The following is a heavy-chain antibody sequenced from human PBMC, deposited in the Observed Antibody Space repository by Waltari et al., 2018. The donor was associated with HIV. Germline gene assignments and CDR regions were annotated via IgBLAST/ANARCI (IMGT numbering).Heavy chain of an antibody. D-gene: IGHD3-10*01. CDR1: GYSISSGYF. V-gene: IGHV4-38-2*02. J-gene: IGHJ5*02. CDR3: AREWGTLMVAWFDP. Sequence: QVQLQESGPGLVKPSETLSLTCAVSGYSISSGYFRGWNRQPPGKALGWIGSMFHNGSTTYNPSLKSRGPISVDTSKNQFSLKLSSVSPADAAIYYSAREWGTLMVAWFDPGGQGTLVTVSS. CDR2: MFHNGST.